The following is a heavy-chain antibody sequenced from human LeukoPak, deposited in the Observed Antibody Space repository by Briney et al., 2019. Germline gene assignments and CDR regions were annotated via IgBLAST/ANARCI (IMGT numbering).Heavy chain of an antibody. J-gene: IGHJ3*02. Sequence: PGGSLRLSCAASGFTFDDYAMHWVRQAPGKGLEWVSGISWNSGSIGYADSVKGRFTISRDNAKNSLYLQMNSLRAEDTAVYYCAREGYYGSGSSYAFDIWGQGTMVTVSS. CDR3: AREGYYGSGSSYAFDI. D-gene: IGHD3-10*01. CDR1: GFTFDDYA. CDR2: ISWNSGSI. V-gene: IGHV3-9*01.